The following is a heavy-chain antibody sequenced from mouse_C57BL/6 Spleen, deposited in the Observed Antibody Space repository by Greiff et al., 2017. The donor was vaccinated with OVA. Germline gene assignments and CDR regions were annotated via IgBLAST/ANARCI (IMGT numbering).Heavy chain of an antibody. Sequence: VQLQQPGAELVKPGASVKMSCKASGYTFTSYWITWVKQRPGQGLEWIGDIYPGSGSTNYNEKFKSKATLTVDTSSSTAYMQLSSLTSEDSAVYYCARLNYGSSYPDYWGQGTTLTVSS. CDR3: ARLNYGSSYPDY. J-gene: IGHJ2*01. V-gene: IGHV1-55*01. CDR2: IYPGSGST. D-gene: IGHD1-1*01. CDR1: GYTFTSYW.